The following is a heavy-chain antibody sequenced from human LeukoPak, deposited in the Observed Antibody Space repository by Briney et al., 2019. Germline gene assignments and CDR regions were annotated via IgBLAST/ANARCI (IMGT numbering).Heavy chain of an antibody. CDR3: ASYIDCSSTSCYFDY. Sequence: SETLSLTCTVSGGSISSYYWSWIRQPPGKGLEWIGYIYYSGSTNYNPSLKSRVTIPVDTSKNQFSLKLSSVTAADTAVYYCASYIDCSSTSCYFDYWGQGTLVTVSS. CDR2: IYYSGST. J-gene: IGHJ4*02. V-gene: IGHV4-59*01. CDR1: GGSISSYY. D-gene: IGHD2-2*01.